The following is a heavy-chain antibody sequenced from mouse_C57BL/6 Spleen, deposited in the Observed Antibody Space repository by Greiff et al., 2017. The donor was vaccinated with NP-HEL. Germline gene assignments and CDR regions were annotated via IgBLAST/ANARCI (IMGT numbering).Heavy chain of an antibody. CDR1: GYTFTSYW. CDR2: IYPGSGST. V-gene: IGHV1-55*01. Sequence: QVQLQQPGAELVKPGASVKMSCKASGYTFTSYWITWVKQRPGQGLAWIGDIYPGSGSTNYNEKFKSKATLTVDTSSSTAYMQLSSLTSEDSAVYYCARELDWYFDVWGTGTTVTVSS. CDR3: ARELDWYFDV. J-gene: IGHJ1*03.